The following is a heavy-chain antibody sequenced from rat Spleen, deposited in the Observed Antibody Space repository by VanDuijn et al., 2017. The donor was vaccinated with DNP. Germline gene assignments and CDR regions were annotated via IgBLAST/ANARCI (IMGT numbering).Heavy chain of an antibody. Sequence: VQLVESGGGLVQPGRSLKLSCAASGFNFNDYWMGWVRQAPGKGLEWIGDLNKDSSTINYTPSLKEKITISRDSAQNTLYLQMSKLGSEDTAIYYCAKGPNYGGWSDYFDYWGQGVMVTVSS. CDR3: AKGPNYGGWSDYFDY. D-gene: IGHD1-11*01. J-gene: IGHJ2*01. CDR1: GFNFNDYW. V-gene: IGHV4-2*01. CDR2: LNKDSSTI.